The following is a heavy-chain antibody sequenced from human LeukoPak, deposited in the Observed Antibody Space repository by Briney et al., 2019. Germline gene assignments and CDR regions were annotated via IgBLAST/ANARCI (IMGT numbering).Heavy chain of an antibody. CDR3: AREGGPYYDFWSSYYTFDY. Sequence: ASVKVSCKASGYTFTSYYMHWVRQAPGQGLEWMGIINPSGGSTSYAQKFQGRVTMTRDMSTSTVYMGLSSLRSEDTAVYYCAREGGPYYDFWSSYYTFDYWGQGTLVTVSS. J-gene: IGHJ4*02. D-gene: IGHD3-3*01. CDR2: INPSGGST. CDR1: GYTFTSYY. V-gene: IGHV1-46*01.